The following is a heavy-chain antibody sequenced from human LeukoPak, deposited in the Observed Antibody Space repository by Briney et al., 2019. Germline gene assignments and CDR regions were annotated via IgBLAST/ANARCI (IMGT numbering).Heavy chain of an antibody. Sequence: GASVKVSCKASGYTFTGYYMHWVRQAPGQGLEWMGWINPNSGGTNYAQKFQGRVTMTRDTSISTAYMELSRLRSDDTAVYYCARDFRCSSPGFEPWGQGTLVTVSS. CDR2: INPNSGGT. J-gene: IGHJ5*02. D-gene: IGHD6-13*01. V-gene: IGHV1-2*02. CDR3: ARDFRCSSPGFEP. CDR1: GYTFTGYY.